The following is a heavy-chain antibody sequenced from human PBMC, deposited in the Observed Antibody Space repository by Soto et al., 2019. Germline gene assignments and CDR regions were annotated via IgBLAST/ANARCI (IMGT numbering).Heavy chain of an antibody. Sequence: QLQLQESGPGLVKPSETLSLTCTVSGGSISSSSYYWGWIRQPPGKGLEWIGSIYYSGSTYYNPSLKSRVTIYVDTSKNQFSLKRSSVTAADTAVYYCARRSVIVVVIDYWGQGTLVTVSS. J-gene: IGHJ4*02. CDR2: IYYSGST. CDR3: ARRSVIVVVIDY. V-gene: IGHV4-39*01. D-gene: IGHD3-22*01. CDR1: GGSISSSSYY.